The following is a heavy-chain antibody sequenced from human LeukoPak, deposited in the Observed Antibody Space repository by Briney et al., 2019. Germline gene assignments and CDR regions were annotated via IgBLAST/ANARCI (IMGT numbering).Heavy chain of an antibody. J-gene: IGHJ1*01. CDR2: IKRETDGGTI. V-gene: IGHV3-15*01. CDR1: GFTLNNAW. Sequence: GGSLRLSCAASGFTLNNAWMSWVRQAPGKGLEWLGRIKRETDGGTIDYAAPVKGRFTISRDDSRDTLYLQMDSLKIEDTAVYYCTTDRYYDNSELQFQHWGQGTLVTVSS. D-gene: IGHD3-22*01. CDR3: TTDRYYDNSELQFQH.